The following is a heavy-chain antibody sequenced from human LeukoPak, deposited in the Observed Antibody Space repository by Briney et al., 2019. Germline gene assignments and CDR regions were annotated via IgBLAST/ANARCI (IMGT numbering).Heavy chain of an antibody. V-gene: IGHV4-34*01. D-gene: IGHD6-13*01. CDR3: ARRSPAGWFDS. J-gene: IGHJ5*01. CDR1: GGSFSGYY. Sequence: SETLSLTCVVYGGSFSGYYWSWIRQPPGKGLEWIGEINHSGSTNYNPSLKSRVTISVDTSKNQFSLKLSSVTAADTAVYYCARRSPAGWFDSWGQGTLVTVSS. CDR2: INHSGST.